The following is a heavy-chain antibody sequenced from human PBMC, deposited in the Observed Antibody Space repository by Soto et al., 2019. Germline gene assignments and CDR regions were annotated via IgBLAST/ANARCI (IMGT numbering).Heavy chain of an antibody. Sequence: LSLTCTVSGDSFTNFYWNWIRQPPGKGLEWVGHIHYTGSANHNPSLKSRVSLSIDTSKNQISLKLSSVTAADTAVYYCAKELYSGSYSDRGQGTLVTVSS. J-gene: IGHJ4*02. CDR3: AKELYSGSYSD. D-gene: IGHD1-26*01. V-gene: IGHV4-59*01. CDR1: GDSFTNFY. CDR2: IHYTGSA.